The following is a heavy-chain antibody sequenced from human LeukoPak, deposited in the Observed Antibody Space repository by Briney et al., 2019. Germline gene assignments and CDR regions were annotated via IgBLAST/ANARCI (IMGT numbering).Heavy chain of an antibody. CDR1: GGTFSSYA. V-gene: IGHV1-69*05. CDR3: ARVVRTAQPGYDFWSGYHLNWFDP. Sequence: ASVKVSCKASGGTFSSYAISWVRQAPGQGLEWMGGIIPIFGTANYAQKFQGRVTITTDESTSTAYMELSSLRSEDTAVYYCARVVRTAQPGYDFWSGYHLNWFDPWGQGTLVTVSS. J-gene: IGHJ5*02. CDR2: IIPIFGTA. D-gene: IGHD3-3*01.